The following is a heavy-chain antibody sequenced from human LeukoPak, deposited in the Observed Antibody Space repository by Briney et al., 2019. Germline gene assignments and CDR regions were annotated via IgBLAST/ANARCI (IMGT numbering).Heavy chain of an antibody. V-gene: IGHV3-30-3*01. D-gene: IGHD3-10*01. CDR2: ISYDGSNK. Sequence: GGSLRLSCAASGFTFSSYAMYWVRQAPGKGLEWVAVISYDGSNKYYADSVKGRFTVSRDNSKNTLYLQMNSLRAEDTAVYYCARGHPWTVWFGVMDYYYYGMDVWGQGATVTVSS. CDR1: GFTFSSYA. CDR3: ARGHPWTVWFGVMDYYYYGMDV. J-gene: IGHJ6*02.